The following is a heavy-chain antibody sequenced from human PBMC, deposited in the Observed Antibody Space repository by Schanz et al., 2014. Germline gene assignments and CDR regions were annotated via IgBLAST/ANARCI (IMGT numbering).Heavy chain of an antibody. V-gene: IGHV4-30-4*07. Sequence: QVQLQESGPGLVKPSQTLSLTCAVSGGSISSGGYSWSWIRQPPGKGLEWIGYIYYSYTGTTYYNPSLKSRVPMSVNTSKTQFSLRLTSVTAADTAVYYCARAYSGYDLGFYYYGLDVWGQGTTVTVSS. CDR3: ARAYSGYDLGFYYYGLDV. J-gene: IGHJ6*02. CDR1: GGSISSGGYS. CDR2: IYYSYTGTT. D-gene: IGHD5-12*01.